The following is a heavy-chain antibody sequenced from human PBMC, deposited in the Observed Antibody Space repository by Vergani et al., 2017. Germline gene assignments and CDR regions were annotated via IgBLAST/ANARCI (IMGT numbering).Heavy chain of an antibody. CDR1: GYSFTSYW. CDR2: IDPSDSYT. V-gene: IGHV5-10-1*03. D-gene: IGHD2-2*01. J-gene: IGHJ4*02. CDR3: ARERYCSSTSCPYPQDFDY. Sequence: EVQLVQSGAEVKKPGESLRISCKGSGYSFTSYWISWVRQMPGKGLEWMGRIDPSDSYTNYSPSFQGHVTISADKSISTAYLQWSSLKASDTAMYYCARERYCSSTSCPYPQDFDYWGQGTLVTVSS.